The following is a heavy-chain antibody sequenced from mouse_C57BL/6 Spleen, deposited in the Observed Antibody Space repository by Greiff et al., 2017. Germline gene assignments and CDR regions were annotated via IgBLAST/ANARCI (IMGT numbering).Heavy chain of an antibody. CDR2: IYPGGGYT. Sequence: QLQQSGAELVRPGTSVKMSCKASGYTFTNYWIGWAKQRPGHGLEWIGDIYPGGGYTNYNEKFKGKATLTADKSSSTAYMQFSSLTSEDSAIYYCARGGYYGSSYDWFAYWGQGTLVTVSA. D-gene: IGHD1-1*01. CDR3: ARGGYYGSSYDWFAY. J-gene: IGHJ3*01. CDR1: GYTFTNYW. V-gene: IGHV1-63*01.